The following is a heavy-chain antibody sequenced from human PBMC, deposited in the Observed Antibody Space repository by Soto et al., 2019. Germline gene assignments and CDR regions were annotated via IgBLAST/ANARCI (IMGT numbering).Heavy chain of an antibody. Sequence: EVQLAESGGGMVQPGGSLRLSCVASGFTFSSYDMHWVRQAPGKGLEYVSSISSNGCTTYYGNSVKGRFTISRDHSKNTLYLQMGSLRAEDMAVYYCVRRVSGNYDYWGQGTLVTVSS. CDR1: GFTFSSYD. D-gene: IGHD1-7*01. J-gene: IGHJ4*02. CDR2: ISSNGCTT. V-gene: IGHV3-64*01. CDR3: VRRVSGNYDY.